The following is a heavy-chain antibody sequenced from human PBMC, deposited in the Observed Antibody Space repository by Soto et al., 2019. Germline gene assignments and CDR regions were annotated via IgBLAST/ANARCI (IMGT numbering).Heavy chain of an antibody. D-gene: IGHD1-26*01. CDR1: GVPISTDDYY. CDR3: AGGNGVDGSHYLDN. Sequence: SETLSLTCTVSGVPISTDDYYWTWIRQPPGKGLEWIGYIYYSGSTYYNWSLKSRVTISIDTSKNQFSLNLSSVTAADTAVYYCAGGNGVDGSHYLDNWGHGTRVPGSA. CDR2: IYYSGST. V-gene: IGHV4-30-4*01. J-gene: IGHJ4*01.